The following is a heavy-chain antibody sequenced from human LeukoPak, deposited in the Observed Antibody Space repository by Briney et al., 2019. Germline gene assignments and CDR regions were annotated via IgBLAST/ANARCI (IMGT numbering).Heavy chain of an antibody. V-gene: IGHV3-21*01. D-gene: IGHD3-10*01. CDR3: VRGALYMYYFDY. CDR1: GFPFQRYN. CDR2: ISSSSSYI. J-gene: IGHJ4*02. Sequence: GGALGPPCAASGFPFQRYNMKWGRQGPGEGVGWVSSISSSSSYIYYADSVKGRFTISRDNAKNSLYLQMNSLRAEDTAVYYCVRGALYMYYFDYWGQGTLVTVSS.